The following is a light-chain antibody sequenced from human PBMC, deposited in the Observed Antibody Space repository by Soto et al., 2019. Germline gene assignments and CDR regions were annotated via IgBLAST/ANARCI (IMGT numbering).Light chain of an antibody. CDR1: QSISSY. V-gene: IGKV1-39*01. CDR3: QQSYSTPRT. CDR2: AAS. Sequence: DIQMTQSPSSLSASVGDRVTITCRARQSISSYVNWYQQKPGKAPKLLIYAASSLASGVPSRFSGSGSVTEFTLTIRSLQPEDLAAYYGQQSYSTPRTFGQGTKVEIK. J-gene: IGKJ1*01.